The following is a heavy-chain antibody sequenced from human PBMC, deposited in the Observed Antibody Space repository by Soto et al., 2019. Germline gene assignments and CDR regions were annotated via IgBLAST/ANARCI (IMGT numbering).Heavy chain of an antibody. Sequence: QVQLVQSGAEVKKPGSSVKVSCKASGGTFSSYTISWVRQAPGQGLEWMGRIIPILGIANYAQKFQGRVTITAHKSTSTAYMELSSLRSEDTAVYYCASEIPSTQPQNDYWGQGPLLNVSS. CDR1: GGTFSSYT. CDR2: IIPILGIA. CDR3: ASEIPSTQPQNDY. J-gene: IGHJ4*02. D-gene: IGHD2-2*01. V-gene: IGHV1-69*02.